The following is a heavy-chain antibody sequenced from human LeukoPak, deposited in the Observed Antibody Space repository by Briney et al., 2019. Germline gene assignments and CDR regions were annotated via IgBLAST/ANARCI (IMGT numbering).Heavy chain of an antibody. CDR1: GFTFRTYT. D-gene: IGHD4-23*01. CDR2: ISYDGYYK. J-gene: IGHJ5*02. Sequence: GGSLRLSCAASGFTFRTYTMHWDRQAPGKGLEWVASISYDGYYKYYAESVKGPFIISRDNSKNTLYLQINSLRADDTAVYYCASAGAVTDSFVHWGEGTLVIVSS. V-gene: IGHV3-30-3*01. CDR3: ASAGAVTDSFVH.